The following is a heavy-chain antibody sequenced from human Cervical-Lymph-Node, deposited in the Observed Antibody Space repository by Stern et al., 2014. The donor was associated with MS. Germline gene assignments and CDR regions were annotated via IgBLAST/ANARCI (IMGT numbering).Heavy chain of an antibody. CDR1: GGSINRGNHY. CDR2: ISYSGST. D-gene: IGHD5-18*01. Sequence: QVQLQESGPGLVRPSQTLSLTCSVSGGSINRGNHYWYWIRQHPGKGLEWVGYISYSGSTNYNPSLKSRITISADTSQSQFSLTLPSVSAGDTAVYYCAREGGYSKGYRHYGMDVWGQGTTVTVSS. CDR3: AREGGYSKGYRHYGMDV. J-gene: IGHJ6*02. V-gene: IGHV4-31*03.